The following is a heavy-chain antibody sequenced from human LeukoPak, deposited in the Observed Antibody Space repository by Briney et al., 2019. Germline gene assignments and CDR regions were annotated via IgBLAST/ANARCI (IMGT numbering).Heavy chain of an antibody. CDR3: ASNARSGSYYNLDY. J-gene: IGHJ4*02. V-gene: IGHV3-66*01. CDR2: IYSGGST. CDR1: GFTFSSYG. D-gene: IGHD3-10*01. Sequence: GGSLRLSCAASGFTFSSYGMSWVRQAPGKGLEWVSVIYSGGSTYYADSVKGRFTISRDNSKNTLYLQMNSLRAEDTAVYYCASNARSGSYYNLDYWGQGTLVTVSS.